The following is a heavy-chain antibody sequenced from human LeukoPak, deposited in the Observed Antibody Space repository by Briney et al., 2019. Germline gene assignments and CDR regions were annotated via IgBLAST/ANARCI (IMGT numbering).Heavy chain of an antibody. V-gene: IGHV3-23*01. Sequence: GGSLRLSCAASGFTFSSYAMSWVRQAPGKGLEWVSAISGSGGSTYYADSVKGRFIISRDNSKNTLYLQMNSLRAEDTAVYYCAKESRREETYYYDSSGYSFDYWGQGTLVTVSS. D-gene: IGHD3-22*01. J-gene: IGHJ4*02. CDR2: ISGSGGST. CDR1: GFTFSSYA. CDR3: AKESRREETYYYDSSGYSFDY.